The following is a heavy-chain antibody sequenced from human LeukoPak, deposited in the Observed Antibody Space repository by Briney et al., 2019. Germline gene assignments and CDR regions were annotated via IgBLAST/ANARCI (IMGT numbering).Heavy chain of an antibody. CDR3: ARVYYYDSSGYYWFDP. D-gene: IGHD3-22*01. V-gene: IGHV4-4*07. CDR2: MSASGST. J-gene: IGHJ5*02. CDR1: GGSISSYY. Sequence: PSETLPLTCTVSGGSISSYYWSWIRQPAARGLEWIGRMSASGSTNYSPSLQSRVTMSLDTSKNQFSLRLNSVTAADTAVYYCARVYYYDSSGYYWFDPWGQGTLVTVSS.